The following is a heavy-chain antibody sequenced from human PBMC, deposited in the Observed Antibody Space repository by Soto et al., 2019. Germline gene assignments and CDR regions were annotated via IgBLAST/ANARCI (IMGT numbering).Heavy chain of an antibody. Sequence: PLETLSLSWTVSGGSISSYDGNWIRQPAGKGLEWIGRIYASGITNYSPSLKSRVTMSLDSSRNQFSLNLSSVTAADTAVYFCARDPGYCTNGVCPIFDFWGQGLLVTVSS. CDR2: IYASGIT. V-gene: IGHV4-4*07. D-gene: IGHD2-8*01. J-gene: IGHJ4*02. CDR3: ARDPGYCTNGVCPIFDF. CDR1: GGSISSYD.